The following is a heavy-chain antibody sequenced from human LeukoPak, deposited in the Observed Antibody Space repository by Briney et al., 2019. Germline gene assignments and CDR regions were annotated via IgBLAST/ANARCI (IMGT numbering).Heavy chain of an antibody. J-gene: IGHJ4*02. CDR3: ARAADDYDFWSGYYSIDY. D-gene: IGHD3-3*01. V-gene: IGHV4-59*11. CDR1: GGSISSHY. Sequence: SETLSLTCTISGGSISSHYWSWIRQPPGKGLEWIGYMYYSGSTNYNPSLKSRVTISVDTSKNQFSLKLSSVTAADTAVYYCARAADDYDFWSGYYSIDYWGQGTLVTVSS. CDR2: MYYSGST.